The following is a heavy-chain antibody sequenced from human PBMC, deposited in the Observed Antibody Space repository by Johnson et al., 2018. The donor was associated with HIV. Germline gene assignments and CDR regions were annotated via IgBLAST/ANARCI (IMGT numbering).Heavy chain of an antibody. CDR2: ISPSGTTV. Sequence: QVQLVEFGGGLVKPGGSLRLSCAASGFTFSDYYMSWIRQAPGKGLEWVSYISPSGTTVYYADSVKGRFTISRDNAKKSLYVQMKSLRAADTALYYCARGGSDAFDIWGQGTMVTVSS. J-gene: IGHJ3*02. CDR1: GFTFSDYY. D-gene: IGHD3-16*01. CDR3: ARGGSDAFDI. V-gene: IGHV3-11*04.